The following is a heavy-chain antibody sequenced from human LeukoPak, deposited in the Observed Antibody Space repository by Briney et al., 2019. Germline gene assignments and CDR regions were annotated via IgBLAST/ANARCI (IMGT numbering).Heavy chain of an antibody. CDR2: IRSKANNYAT. J-gene: IGHJ4*02. Sequence: GGSLRLSCAASGFTFSSYAMHWVRQASGKGLEWVGRIRSKANNYATAYAASVKGRFTISRDDSKNTAYLQMNSLKTEDTAVYYCTGDNFDSSVKFDYWGQGTLVTVSS. CDR1: GFTFSSYA. D-gene: IGHD3-22*01. CDR3: TGDNFDSSVKFDY. V-gene: IGHV3-73*01.